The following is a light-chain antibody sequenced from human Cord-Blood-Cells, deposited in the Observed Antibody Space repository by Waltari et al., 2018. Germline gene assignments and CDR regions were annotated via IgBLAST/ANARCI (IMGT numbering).Light chain of an antibody. CDR2: WAS. CDR3: QQYYSTPYS. J-gene: IGKJ2*03. CDR1: HSVLNSSNNKNY. Sequence: DIVMTQSPDSLAVSLGERATLNCKACHSVLNSSNNKNYLAWYQQQPGQPPKLLIYWASTRESGVPDRFSGSGSGTDFTLTISSLQAEDVAVYYCQQYYSTPYSFGQGTKLEIK. V-gene: IGKV4-1*01.